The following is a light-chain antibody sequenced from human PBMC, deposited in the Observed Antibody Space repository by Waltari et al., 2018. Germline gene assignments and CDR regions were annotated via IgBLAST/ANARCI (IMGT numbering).Light chain of an antibody. Sequence: EIVLTQSLGTLSLSPGDRAPLTCRASQSVGRTLAWYQQKPGQAPSLVIYGASIRATGIPDMFSGSGSGTDFSLTISILEPEDFAVYYCQHYVALPVTFGQGTKVEIK. V-gene: IGKV3-20*01. J-gene: IGKJ1*01. CDR2: GAS. CDR1: QSVGRT. CDR3: QHYVALPVT.